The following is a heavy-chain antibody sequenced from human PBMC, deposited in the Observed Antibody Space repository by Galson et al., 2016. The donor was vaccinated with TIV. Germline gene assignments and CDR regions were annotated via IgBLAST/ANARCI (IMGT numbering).Heavy chain of an antibody. CDR2: IIPLFGTI. D-gene: IGHD5-18*01. V-gene: IGHV1-69*13. CDR3: AKDRNTAFDTHYSYYGLDV. Sequence: SVKASCKASGGTFSTYVFNWVRLAPGQGLEWMGGIIPLFGTINYAQKFQGRVTITADESTSTAYMELSSLRSEDTAVYYCAKDRNTAFDTHYSYYGLDVWGQGTTVIVSS. CDR1: GGTFSTYV. J-gene: IGHJ6*02.